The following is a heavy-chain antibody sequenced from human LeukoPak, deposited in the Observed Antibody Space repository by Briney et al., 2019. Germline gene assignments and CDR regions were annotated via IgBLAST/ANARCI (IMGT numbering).Heavy chain of an antibody. CDR2: IYSSGST. J-gene: IGHJ4*02. V-gene: IGHV4-4*07. CDR1: GGSISSYY. Sequence: SETLSLTCIVSGGSISSYYWSWIRQPAGKGLEWIGRIYSSGSTNYNPSLKSRVTMSVATSKNKFSLNLTSVNAADTAVYYCARESGGDRDLNYWGQGTLVSVSS. CDR3: ARESGGDRDLNY. D-gene: IGHD2-21*01.